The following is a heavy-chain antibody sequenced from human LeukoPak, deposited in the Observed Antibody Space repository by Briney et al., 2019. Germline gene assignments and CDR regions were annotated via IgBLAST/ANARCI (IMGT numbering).Heavy chain of an antibody. CDR1: GFTFSSYA. Sequence: GGSLRLSCAASGFTFSSYAMHWVRQAPGKGLEWVAVISYDGSNKYYADSVKGRFTISRDNSKNTLYLQMNSRRAEDTAVYYCASDLDTMIVVVNVVWGQGTLVTVSS. D-gene: IGHD3-22*01. CDR3: ASDLDTMIVVVNVV. CDR2: ISYDGSNK. J-gene: IGHJ4*02. V-gene: IGHV3-30*04.